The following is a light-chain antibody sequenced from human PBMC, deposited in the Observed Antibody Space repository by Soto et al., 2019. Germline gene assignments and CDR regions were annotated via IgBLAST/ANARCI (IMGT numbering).Light chain of an antibody. Sequence: AIQVTQSPSSLSASVGDRVTITCRASQDNRGALAWYQQKPGKAPKLLIYDVSTLESGIPSRFSGSGSGTEFTLTISSLQPEDFGTYYCQQFNSYPLTFGHGTRLEIK. CDR2: DVS. J-gene: IGKJ5*01. CDR1: QDNRGA. CDR3: QQFNSYPLT. V-gene: IGKV1-13*02.